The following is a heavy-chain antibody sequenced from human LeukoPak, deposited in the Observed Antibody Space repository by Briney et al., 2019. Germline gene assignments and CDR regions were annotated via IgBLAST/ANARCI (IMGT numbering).Heavy chain of an antibody. CDR3: ARDRVYYDYVWDSYSTYYLDY. Sequence: SVKVSCKASGGTFTSYAISWVRQAPGQGLEWMGGIIPIFGTANYAQKFQGRGPITADESTSTDYKEMSSLRSEDTAVYYCARDRVYYDYVWDSYSTYYLDYWGQGTLVTVSS. CDR2: IIPIFGTA. V-gene: IGHV1-69*13. D-gene: IGHD3-16*01. CDR1: GGTFTSYA. J-gene: IGHJ4*02.